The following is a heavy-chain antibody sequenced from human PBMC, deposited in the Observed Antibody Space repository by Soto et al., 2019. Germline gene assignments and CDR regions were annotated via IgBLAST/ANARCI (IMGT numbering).Heavy chain of an antibody. CDR3: ARAFKGSIETTGWPKPYYYGLDV. J-gene: IGHJ6*02. CDR1: GASLSGVY. V-gene: IGHV4-34*01. Sequence: QVQLQQWGAGLLKPSETLSLTCGVSGASLSGVYWTWIRQTPGRGLEWIGEINHSGSAYYNPALGDRATISVDTAKKQFSLSLTSVTAADTSRYYGARAFKGSIETTGWPKPYYYGLDVWAQGTAVIVSS. CDR2: INHSGSA. D-gene: IGHD6-19*01.